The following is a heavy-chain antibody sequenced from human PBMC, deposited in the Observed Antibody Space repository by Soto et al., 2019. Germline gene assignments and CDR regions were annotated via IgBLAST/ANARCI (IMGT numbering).Heavy chain of an antibody. V-gene: IGHV3-23*01. Sequence: EVQLLESGGGLVQPGGSLRLSCAASGFSFSSYAMVWVRQAQGKGLEWVSVISARGGSSYFADSVKGRFTISRDHSKNVLSLEMNSLRAEDTAIYVCAKGSIEYSASVDNWGQVTLVLVSS. CDR3: AKGSIEYSASVDN. D-gene: IGHD5-12*01. CDR1: GFSFSSYA. J-gene: IGHJ4*02. CDR2: ISARGGSS.